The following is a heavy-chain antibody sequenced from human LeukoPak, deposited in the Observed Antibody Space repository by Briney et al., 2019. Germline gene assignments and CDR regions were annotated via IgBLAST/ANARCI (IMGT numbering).Heavy chain of an antibody. CDR3: TRDHAGLDPGD. J-gene: IGHJ4*02. V-gene: IGHV3-15*01. CDR1: GFTLSNAW. D-gene: IGHD7-27*01. CDR2: IKSKTVGETT. Sequence: RGSLRVSCAASGFTLSNAWMSWVRQAPGKGLGWVGRIKSKTVGETTDYAVPVKGRFTISREDSKNTLYLEMTSVKTDDTAVFCCTRDHAGLDPGDWGKGTLVTVPS.